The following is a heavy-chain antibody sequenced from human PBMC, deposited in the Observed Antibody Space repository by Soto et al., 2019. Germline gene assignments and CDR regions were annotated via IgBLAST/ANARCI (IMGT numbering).Heavy chain of an antibody. CDR3: ARLLGPGYYGSGSYYNGLDY. D-gene: IGHD3-10*01. CDR1: GYSFTSYW. V-gene: IGHV5-10-1*03. CDR2: IDPSDSYT. Sequence: EVQLVQSGAEVKKPGESLRISCKGSGYSFTSYWISWVRQMPGKGLEWMGRIDPSDSYTNYSPSFQGHVTISADKSISTAYLQWSSLKASDTAMYYCARLLGPGYYGSGSYYNGLDYWGQGTLVTVSS. J-gene: IGHJ4*02.